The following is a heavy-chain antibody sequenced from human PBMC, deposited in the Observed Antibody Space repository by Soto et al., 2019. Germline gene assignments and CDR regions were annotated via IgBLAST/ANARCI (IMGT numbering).Heavy chain of an antibody. J-gene: IGHJ4*02. CDR1: GFTVTNRY. V-gene: IGHV3-53*01. CDR3: ARAGFERLYFDQ. D-gene: IGHD1-1*01. Sequence: ESGGVLIQPGGSLRLSCAASGFTVTNRYMAWVRQAPGTGLEWVSVVYTSGRTYHADSVKGRFTVSRDISTNMFFLQMNKLSADDMATYYCARAGFERLYFDQWGRGTLVTVSS. CDR2: VYTSGRT.